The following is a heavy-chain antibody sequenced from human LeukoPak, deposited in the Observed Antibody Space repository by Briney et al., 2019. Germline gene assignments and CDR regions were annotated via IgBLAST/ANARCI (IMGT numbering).Heavy chain of an antibody. CDR3: ATDHSMANTAWWFDP. CDR1: GYTFTSHG. CDR2: IIPIFATA. J-gene: IGHJ5*02. V-gene: IGHV1-69*13. Sequence: VKVSCKASGYTFTSHGISWVRQAPGQGLEWMGGIIPIFATANSAQKFQGRVTITADESTSTAYMELSSLRSEDTAFYYCATDHSMANTAWWFDPWGQGTLVTVSS. D-gene: IGHD5-24*01.